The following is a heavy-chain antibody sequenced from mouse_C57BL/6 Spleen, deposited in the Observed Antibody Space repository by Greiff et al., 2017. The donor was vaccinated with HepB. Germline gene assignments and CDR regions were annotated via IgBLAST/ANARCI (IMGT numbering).Heavy chain of an antibody. V-gene: IGHV1-50*01. CDR3: ARSGYYGSSYKGFDY. CDR2: IDPSDSYT. CDR1: GYTFTSYW. Sequence: QVQLKQPGAELVKPGASVKLSCKASGYTFTSYWMQWVKQRPGQGLEWIGEIDPSDSYTNYNQKFKGKATLTVDTSSSTAYMQLSSLTSEDSAVYYCARSGYYGSSYKGFDYWGQGTTLTVSS. J-gene: IGHJ2*01. D-gene: IGHD1-1*01.